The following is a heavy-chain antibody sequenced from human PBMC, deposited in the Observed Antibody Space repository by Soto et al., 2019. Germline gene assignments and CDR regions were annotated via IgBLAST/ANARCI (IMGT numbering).Heavy chain of an antibody. V-gene: IGHV3-53*01. CDR3: ARGGSAERQTDGDSYHYYPMDV. CDR1: GLTVSQNY. J-gene: IGHJ6*02. Sequence: GGSLRLSCVASGLTVSQNYMAWVRQAPEMGPQWVSVLYAEGSTYYTESVKGRFTISRDPSKNSLFLEMTILRDEDTAVYYCARGGSAERQTDGDSYHYYPMDVWGQGTTVTVS. CDR2: LYAEGST. D-gene: IGHD3-22*01.